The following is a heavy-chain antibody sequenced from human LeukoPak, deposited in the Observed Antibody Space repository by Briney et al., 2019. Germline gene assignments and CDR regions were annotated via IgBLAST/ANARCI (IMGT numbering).Heavy chain of an antibody. CDR1: GFTFSSYW. Sequence: PGGSLRLSCAASGFTFSSYWMSWVRQAPGKGLEWVANIKQDGSERYYVDSVKGRFTISRDNAKNSLYLQMNSLRAEDTAVYYCAREDNYYDSSGYYSFDYWGQGTLVTVSS. J-gene: IGHJ4*02. CDR3: AREDNYYDSSGYYSFDY. V-gene: IGHV3-7*01. CDR2: IKQDGSER. D-gene: IGHD3-22*01.